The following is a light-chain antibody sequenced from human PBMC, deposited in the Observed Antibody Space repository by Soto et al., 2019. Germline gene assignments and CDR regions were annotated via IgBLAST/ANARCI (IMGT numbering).Light chain of an antibody. Sequence: DIQMTQSPSFVSASVGDRVTLTCRASQYISTWLAWYQQRLGEAPRLLIFSASTLKNGIPARFSGSGSGTDFTLTISGLQPEDFATYYSQQYNSYPYTFGQGTKLEIK. CDR1: QYISTW. CDR3: QQYNSYPYT. CDR2: SAS. J-gene: IGKJ2*01. V-gene: IGKV1-5*01.